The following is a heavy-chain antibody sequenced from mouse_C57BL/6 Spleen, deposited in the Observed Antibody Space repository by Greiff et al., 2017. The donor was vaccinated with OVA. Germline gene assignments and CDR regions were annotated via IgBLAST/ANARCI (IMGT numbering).Heavy chain of an antibody. CDR3: ARGNYGSSYVDDY. V-gene: IGHV1-7*01. J-gene: IGHJ2*01. CDR2: INPSSGYT. D-gene: IGHD1-1*01. Sequence: QVQLQQSGAELAKPGASVKLSCKASGYTFTSYWMHWVKQRPGQGLEWIGYINPSSGYTKYNQKFKDKATLTADKSSSTAYMQLSSLTYEDSAVYYCARGNYGSSYVDDYWGQGTTLTVSS. CDR1: GYTFTSYW.